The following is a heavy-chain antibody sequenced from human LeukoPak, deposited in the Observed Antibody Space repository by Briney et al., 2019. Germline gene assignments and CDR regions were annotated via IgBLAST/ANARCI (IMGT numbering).Heavy chain of an antibody. CDR2: IIPIFGTA. J-gene: IGHJ2*01. V-gene: IGHV1-69*05. CDR1: GGTFSSYA. D-gene: IGHD3-9*01. CDR3: ARDQRRYFDSDWYFDL. Sequence: GASVRVSCKASGGTFSSYAISWVRQAPGQGLEWMGGIIPIFGTANYAQKFQGRVTITTDESTSTAYMELSSLRSEDTAVYYCARDQRRYFDSDWYFDLWGRGTLVTVSS.